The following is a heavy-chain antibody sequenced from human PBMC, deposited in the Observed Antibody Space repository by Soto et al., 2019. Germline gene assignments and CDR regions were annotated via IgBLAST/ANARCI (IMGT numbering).Heavy chain of an antibody. D-gene: IGHD6-19*01. CDR3: GRMRRWGVAVAGTGVGYYYGMDV. CDR1: GYTFTGYY. V-gene: IGHV1-2*02. CDR2: INPNSSGT. J-gene: IGHJ6*02. Sequence: ASVKVSCKASGYTFTGYYMHWVRQAPGQGLEWMGWINPNSSGTNYAQKFQGRVTMTRDTSISTAYMELSRLRSDDTAVYYCGRMRRWGVAVAGTGVGYYYGMDVWGQGTTVTVSS.